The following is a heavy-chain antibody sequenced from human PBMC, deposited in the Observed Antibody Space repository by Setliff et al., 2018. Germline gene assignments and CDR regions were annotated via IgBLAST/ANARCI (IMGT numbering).Heavy chain of an antibody. D-gene: IGHD5-18*01. CDR1: GYSISSGYY. Sequence: PSETLSLTCAVSGYSISSGYYWGWIRQPPGKGLEWIGSIYHSGSTYYNPSLKSRVTISVDTSKNQFSLKLSSVTAADTAVYYCARQIWIHPTHDAFDIWGQGTMVTVSS. CDR3: ARQIWIHPTHDAFDI. V-gene: IGHV4-38-2*01. CDR2: IYHSGST. J-gene: IGHJ3*02.